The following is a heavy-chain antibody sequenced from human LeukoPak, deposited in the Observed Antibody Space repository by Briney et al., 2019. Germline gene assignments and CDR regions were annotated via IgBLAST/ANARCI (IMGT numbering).Heavy chain of an antibody. CDR3: STDVQTANDY. Sequence: RRSLRLSCAASGFTFSNAWMSWVRQGPGKGLEWVGRIKSKTDGGTTDYAAPVKGRFSISRDDSKNTLYLQMNSLKSEDTAVYYCSTDVQTANDYWGQGTLVTVSS. CDR2: IKSKTDGGTT. V-gene: IGHV3-15*01. J-gene: IGHJ4*02. CDR1: GFTFSNAW.